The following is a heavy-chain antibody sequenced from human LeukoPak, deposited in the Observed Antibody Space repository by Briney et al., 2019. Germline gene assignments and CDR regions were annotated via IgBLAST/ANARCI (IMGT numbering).Heavy chain of an antibody. J-gene: IGHJ6*03. CDR3: ARGPVQLERLISYYYYYYMDV. CDR1: GGSFSGHY. V-gene: IGHV4-34*01. D-gene: IGHD1-1*01. Sequence: SETLSLTCSVYGGSFSGHYWSWIRQPPGKGLEWIGEINHSGSTNYNPSLKSRVTISVDTSKNQFSLKLSSVTAADTAVYYCARGPVQLERLISYYYYYYMDVWGKGTTVTVSS. CDR2: INHSGST.